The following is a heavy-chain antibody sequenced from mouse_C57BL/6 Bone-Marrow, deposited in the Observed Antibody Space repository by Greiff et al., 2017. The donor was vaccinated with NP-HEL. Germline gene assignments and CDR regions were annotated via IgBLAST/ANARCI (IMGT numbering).Heavy chain of an antibody. CDR3: VRLRAYYSNLHWYFDV. V-gene: IGHV10-1*01. D-gene: IGHD2-5*01. Sequence: EVKLMESGGGLVQPKGSLKLSCAASGFSFNTYAMNWVRQAPGKGLEWVARIRSKSNNYATYYADSVKDRFTISRDDSESMLYLQMNNLKTEDTAMYYCVRLRAYYSNLHWYFDVWGTGTTVTVSS. CDR1: GFSFNTYA. J-gene: IGHJ1*03. CDR2: IRSKSNNYAT.